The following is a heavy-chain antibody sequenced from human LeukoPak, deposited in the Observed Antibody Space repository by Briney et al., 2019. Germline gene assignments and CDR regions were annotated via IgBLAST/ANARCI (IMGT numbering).Heavy chain of an antibody. CDR2: INPNSGGT. CDR3: ARAQGYDILSQDGRPYYFDY. CDR1: GYTFTGYY. D-gene: IGHD3-9*01. J-gene: IGHJ4*02. Sequence: GASVKVSCKASGYTFTGYYMHWVRQAPGQGLEWMGWINPNSGGTNYAQKFQGWVTMTRDTSISTAYMELSRLRSDDTAVYYCARAQGYDILSQDGRPYYFDYWGQGTLVTVSS. V-gene: IGHV1-2*04.